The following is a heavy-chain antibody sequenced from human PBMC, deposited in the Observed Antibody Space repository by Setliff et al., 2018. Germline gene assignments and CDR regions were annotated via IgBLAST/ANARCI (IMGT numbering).Heavy chain of an antibody. D-gene: IGHD2-2*01. CDR3: TYYCSSTGCYRDLDWFDP. J-gene: IGHJ5*02. CDR2: IKQDGSEK. CDR1: GGSISSGSYY. V-gene: IGHV3-7*03. Sequence: ETLSLTCTVSGGSISSGSYYWSWVRQAPGKGLEWVANIKQDGSEKYYVDSVKGRFTISRDNAKNSLYLQMNSLKTEDTAVYYCTYYCSSTGCYRDLDWFDPWGQGTLVTVSS.